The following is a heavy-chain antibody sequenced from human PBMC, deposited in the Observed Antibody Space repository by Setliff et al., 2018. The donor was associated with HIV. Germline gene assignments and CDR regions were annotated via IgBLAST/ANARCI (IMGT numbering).Heavy chain of an antibody. Sequence: PSETLSLTCSISGGFISSYYWTWIRQAPGKGLEWIGYIYYSGSTNYNPSLKSRVIISVDTSKMQFPLKLRSVTAADTAMYYCARLLQGGNYAFDIWGQGTMVTVSS. CDR3: ARLLQGGNYAFDI. CDR2: IYYSGST. J-gene: IGHJ3*02. D-gene: IGHD2-21*02. V-gene: IGHV4-59*08. CDR1: GGFISSYY.